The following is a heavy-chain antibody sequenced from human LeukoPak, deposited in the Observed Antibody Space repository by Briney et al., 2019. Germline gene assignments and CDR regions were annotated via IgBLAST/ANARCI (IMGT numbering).Heavy chain of an antibody. CDR3: ARDLSSSSEGVVDY. CDR2: ISGSGGST. Sequence: PGGSLRLSCAASGFTFSSYAMSWVRQAPGKGLEWVSAISGSGGSTYYADSVKGRFTISRDNSKNTLYLQMNSLRAEDTAVYYCARDLSSSSEGVVDYWGQGTLVTVSS. D-gene: IGHD6-6*01. CDR1: GFTFSSYA. V-gene: IGHV3-23*01. J-gene: IGHJ4*02.